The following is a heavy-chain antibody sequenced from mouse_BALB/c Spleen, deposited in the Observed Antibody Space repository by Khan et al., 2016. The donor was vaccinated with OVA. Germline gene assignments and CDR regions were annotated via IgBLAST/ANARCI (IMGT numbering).Heavy chain of an antibody. CDR1: GFSLNSYG. V-gene: IGHV2-9*02. CDR3: ARLEDI. CDR2: IWAGGST. D-gene: IGHD1-3*01. Sequence: VQLQESGPGLVAPSQSLSITCTVSGFSLNSYGVHWVRQPPGKGLEWLGVIWAGGSTNYNSAPMSRLIISKDNSKSQVFLKMTSQQTDDTAMYYCARLEDIWGQGTTLTVSS. J-gene: IGHJ2*01.